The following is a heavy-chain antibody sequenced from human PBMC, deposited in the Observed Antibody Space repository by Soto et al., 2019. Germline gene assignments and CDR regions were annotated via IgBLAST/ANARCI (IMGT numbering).Heavy chain of an antibody. V-gene: IGHV3-30*18. D-gene: IGHD3-22*01. J-gene: IGHJ3*02. CDR1: GFTFSSYD. Sequence: QVQLVESRGGVVQPGRSLRLSCAASGFTFSSYDMHWVRQAPGKGLEWVAVISYDGSNKYYADSVKGRFTISRDNSKNTLYLQMNSLRAEDTAVYYCAKDGPYDTTLGAFDIWGQGTMVTVSS. CDR2: ISYDGSNK. CDR3: AKDGPYDTTLGAFDI.